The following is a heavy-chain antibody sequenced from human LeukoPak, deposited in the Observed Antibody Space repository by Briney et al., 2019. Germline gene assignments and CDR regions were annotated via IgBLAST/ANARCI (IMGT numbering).Heavy chain of an antibody. CDR1: GFTFSNFG. CDR3: AKDAGPQQLVFFDS. CDR2: ISGSGGNM. V-gene: IGHV3-23*01. Sequence: SGGSLRLSCTATGFTFSNFGVAWVRQAPGQGLEWVSTISGSGGNMYQADSVKGRFTISRDNSRSTLYLQMNSLRAEDTAVYYCAKDAGPQQLVFFDSWGQGTLVTVSS. J-gene: IGHJ4*02. D-gene: IGHD6-6*01.